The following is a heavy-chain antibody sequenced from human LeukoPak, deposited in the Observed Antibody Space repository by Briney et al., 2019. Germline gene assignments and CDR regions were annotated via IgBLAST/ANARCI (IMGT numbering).Heavy chain of an antibody. CDR2: IYYSGST. CDR1: GGSISSYY. Sequence: PSETLSLTCTVSGGSISSYYWSWIRQTPGKGLEWIGYIYYSGSTNFNPSLKSRVTISVDTSKNQFSLKMSSVTAADTAVYFCARGGPPGYYYDYYMDVWGKGTTVTVSS. CDR3: ARGGPPGYYYDYYMDV. V-gene: IGHV4-59*01. J-gene: IGHJ6*03.